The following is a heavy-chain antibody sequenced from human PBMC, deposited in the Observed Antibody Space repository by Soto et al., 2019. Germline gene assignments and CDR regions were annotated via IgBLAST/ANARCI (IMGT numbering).Heavy chain of an antibody. Sequence: SETLSLTCTVSGGSISPYYWSWLRQPPGKGLEWIGYVYYSGNTNYNPSLESRVTISVDTSRNRFSLNLTSATAADTAVYYCARKGAAASYAHYYMDVWGRGTAVTVS. D-gene: IGHD6-13*01. CDR1: GGSISPYY. CDR2: VYYSGNT. J-gene: IGHJ6*03. V-gene: IGHV4-59*01. CDR3: ARKGAAASYAHYYMDV.